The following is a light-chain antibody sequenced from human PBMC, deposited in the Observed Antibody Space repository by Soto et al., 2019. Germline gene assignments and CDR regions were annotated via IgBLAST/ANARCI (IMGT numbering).Light chain of an antibody. CDR3: QHYNTYSTWT. Sequence: DIQMTQSPSSLSASVGDRVTITCRASQGIGNDLGWFQQKPGKAPKLLIYDASSLQSGVPSRFSGSGSGTEFTLTISGLQPDDFATYYCQHYNTYSTWTFGQGTKVEIK. J-gene: IGKJ1*01. CDR2: DAS. CDR1: QGIGND. V-gene: IGKV1-17*01.